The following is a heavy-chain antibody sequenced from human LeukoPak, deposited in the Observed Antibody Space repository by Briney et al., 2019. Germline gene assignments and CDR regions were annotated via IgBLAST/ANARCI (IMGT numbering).Heavy chain of an antibody. V-gene: IGHV3-23*01. CDR2: ISGSGGST. J-gene: IGHJ5*02. Sequence: GGSLRLSCAASGFTFSDYYMSWIRQAPGKGLEWVSAISGSGGSTYYADSVKGRFTISRDNSKNTLYLQMNSLRAEDTAVYYCAKDWQWLATHAFDPWGQGTLVTVSS. D-gene: IGHD6-19*01. CDR3: AKDWQWLATHAFDP. CDR1: GFTFSDYY.